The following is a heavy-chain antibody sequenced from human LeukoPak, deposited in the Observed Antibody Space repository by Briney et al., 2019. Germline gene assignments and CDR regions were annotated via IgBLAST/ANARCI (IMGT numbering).Heavy chain of an antibody. CDR1: GFTFSDYY. V-gene: IGHV3-11*01. Sequence: GGSLRLSCAASGFTFSDYYMSWIRQAPGKGLEWVSYISSSGSTIYYADSVKGRFTISRDNAKNSLYLQMNSLRAEDTAVYYCAKMAATSTRTVAFDIWGQGTMVTVSS. CDR3: AKMAATSTRTVAFDI. D-gene: IGHD1/OR15-1a*01. CDR2: ISSSGSTI. J-gene: IGHJ3*02.